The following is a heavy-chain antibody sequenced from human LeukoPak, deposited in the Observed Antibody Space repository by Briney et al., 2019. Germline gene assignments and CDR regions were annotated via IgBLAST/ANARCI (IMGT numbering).Heavy chain of an antibody. Sequence: GGSLRLSCAASGFTFDDYGMSWVRQAPGKGLEWVSGINWNGGSTGYADSVKGRFTISRDNAKNSLYVQMNSLRAEDTAVYYCARGKTSQNIVTRKTYNWFDPWGQGTLVTVSS. J-gene: IGHJ5*02. CDR3: ARGKTSQNIVTRKTYNWFDP. CDR2: INWNGGST. CDR1: GFTFDDYG. D-gene: IGHD2/OR15-2a*01. V-gene: IGHV3-20*04.